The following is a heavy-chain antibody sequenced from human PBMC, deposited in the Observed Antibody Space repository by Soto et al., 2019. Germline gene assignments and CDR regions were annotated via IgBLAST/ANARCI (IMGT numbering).Heavy chain of an antibody. CDR2: INPSGGHT. V-gene: IGHV1-46*01. D-gene: IGHD2-21*02. CDR1: GNTFTNYY. J-gene: IGHJ4*02. CDR3: AGGGHVVVVTAAFDY. Sequence: QVQLMQSGAEVKKPGASVKVSCKASGNTFTNYYIHWVRQAPGQGLEWMGTINPSGGHTTYAQKFLGRVTRTRDTSPSTLYMELTSLRSEDTAVYYCAGGGHVVVVTAAFDYWGQGTLVTVSS.